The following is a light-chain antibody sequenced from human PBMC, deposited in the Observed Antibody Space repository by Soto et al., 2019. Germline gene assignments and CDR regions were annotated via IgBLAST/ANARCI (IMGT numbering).Light chain of an antibody. J-gene: IGKJ5*01. CDR3: QQRSNWPLT. V-gene: IGKV3D-20*02. CDR2: GAS. CDR1: QSVSNNY. Sequence: EIVLTQSPATLSLSQGERATLSCRASQSVSNNYLAWYQQKPGQAPRLLIYGASNRATGIPDRFSGSGSGTDFTLTISRLEPEDFAVYYCQQRSNWPLTFGQRTRLEIK.